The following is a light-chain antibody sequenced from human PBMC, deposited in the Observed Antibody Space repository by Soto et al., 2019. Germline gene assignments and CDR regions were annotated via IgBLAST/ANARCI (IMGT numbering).Light chain of an antibody. J-gene: IGLJ1*01. CDR3: SSYTSSSTGV. Sequence: QSVLTQPASVSGSPGQSITISCTGTSSDVGGYNYVSWYQQHPGKALKLMIYDVSNRPSGVPNRFSGSKSGNTASLTISGLQAEDEADYYCSSYTSSSTGVFGTGTKVTVL. CDR2: DVS. CDR1: SSDVGGYNY. V-gene: IGLV2-14*01.